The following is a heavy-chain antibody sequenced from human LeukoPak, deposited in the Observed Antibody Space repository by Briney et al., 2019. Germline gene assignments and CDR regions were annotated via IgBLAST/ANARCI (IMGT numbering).Heavy chain of an antibody. J-gene: IGHJ4*02. CDR1: GFAFNIYA. D-gene: IGHD6-13*01. CDR3: ARGGARQQLVENFFDY. Sequence: PGGSLRLSCAASGFAFNIYAMSCVREALGEGLDYVSVIYRGGNTYYADSVKGRFTVSRDNSKNTLYLQMNSLRAEDTAVYYCARGGARQQLVENFFDYWGQGTLLTVSS. V-gene: IGHV3-53*01. CDR2: IYRGGNT.